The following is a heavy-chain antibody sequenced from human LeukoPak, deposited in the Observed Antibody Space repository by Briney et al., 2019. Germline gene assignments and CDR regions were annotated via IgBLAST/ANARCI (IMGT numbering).Heavy chain of an antibody. CDR1: GFTFSDYY. CDR2: ISSSSSYT. CDR3: AKDFDYFSSYFDY. D-gene: IGHD3-9*01. Sequence: GGSLRLSCAASGFTFSDYYMSWIRQAPGKGLEWVSYISSSSSYTNYADSVKGRFTISRDNSKNTLYLQMNSLRAEDTAVYYCAKDFDYFSSYFDYWGQGTLVTVSS. J-gene: IGHJ4*02. V-gene: IGHV3-11*06.